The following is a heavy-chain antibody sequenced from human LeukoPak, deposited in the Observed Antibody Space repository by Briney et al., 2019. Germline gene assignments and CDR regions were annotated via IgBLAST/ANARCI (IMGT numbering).Heavy chain of an antibody. D-gene: IGHD4-17*01. CDR1: GFTVSSNY. CDR3: ARVPPPGAPDY. V-gene: IGHV3-66*01. Sequence: GGSLRLSCAASGFTVSSNYMSWVRQAPGKGLEWVSVIYSGGSTYYADSVKGRFTISRDNAKNSLYLQMNSLRAEDTAVYYCARVPPPGAPDYWGQGTLVTVSS. CDR2: IYSGGST. J-gene: IGHJ4*02.